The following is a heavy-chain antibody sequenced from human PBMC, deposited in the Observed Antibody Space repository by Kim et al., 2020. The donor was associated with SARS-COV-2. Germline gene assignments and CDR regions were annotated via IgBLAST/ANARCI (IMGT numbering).Heavy chain of an antibody. D-gene: IGHD6-19*01. Sequence: TNNSPSFQGHVTISADKSISTAYLQWSSLKASDTAMYYCARLQDGCPDYWGQGTLVTVSS. CDR3: ARLQDGCPDY. CDR2: T. V-gene: IGHV5-10-1*01. J-gene: IGHJ4*02.